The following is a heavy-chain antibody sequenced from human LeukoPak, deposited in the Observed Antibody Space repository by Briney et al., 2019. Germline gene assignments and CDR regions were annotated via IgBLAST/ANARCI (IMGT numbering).Heavy chain of an antibody. CDR3: AAERYCSSTSCYVYYYYGMDV. CDR2: IIPIFGTA. CDR1: GGSFSSYA. D-gene: IGHD2-2*01. V-gene: IGHV1-69*06. Sequence: SVKVSRKASGGSFSSYAISWVRQAPGQGLEWMGGIIPIFGTANYAQKFPGRVTITADKSTSTAYMELSSLRSEDTAVYYCAAERYCSSTSCYVYYYYGMDVWGKGTTVTVSS. J-gene: IGHJ6*04.